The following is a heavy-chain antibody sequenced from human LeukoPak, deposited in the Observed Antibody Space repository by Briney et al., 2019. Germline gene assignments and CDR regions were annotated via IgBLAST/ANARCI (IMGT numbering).Heavy chain of an antibody. V-gene: IGHV3-15*01. CDR2: IKSKTDGGTT. CDR1: GFTFSNAW. D-gene: IGHD3-10*01. Sequence: GGSLRLSCAASGFTFSNAWMSWVRQAPGKGLEWVGRIKSKTDGGTTDYAAPVKGRFTISRDDSKNTLYLQMNSLKTEDTAVYYCTTTISGVPWFGELSHLDYWGQGTLVTVSS. J-gene: IGHJ4*02. CDR3: TTTISGVPWFGELSHLDY.